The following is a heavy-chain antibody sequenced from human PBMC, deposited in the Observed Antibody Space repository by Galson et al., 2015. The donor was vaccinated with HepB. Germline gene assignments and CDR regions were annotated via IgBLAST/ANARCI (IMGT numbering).Heavy chain of an antibody. CDR1: GFTLSTYW. Sequence: SLRLSCAVSGFTLSTYWMSWVRQAPGMGLEWVANVKRDGSEKHYVDSVKGRFTISRDNAKNSLYLQMNSLRAEDTAVYYCARVRWGSGVVERFDSWGQGTLVTVSS. D-gene: IGHD1-1*01. V-gene: IGHV3-7*03. CDR3: ARVRWGSGVVERFDS. CDR2: VKRDGSEK. J-gene: IGHJ4*02.